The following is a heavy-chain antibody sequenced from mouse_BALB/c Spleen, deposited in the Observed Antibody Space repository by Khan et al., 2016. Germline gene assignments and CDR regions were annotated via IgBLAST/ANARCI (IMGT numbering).Heavy chain of an antibody. Sequence: EVKLLESGGGLVQPGGSLKLSCTTSGFDFSRYWMSWVRQAPGRGLEWIGEINPDSSTINYTPSLKDKFIISSDNAKNTLYLQMSKVRSEDTALYYWPRNWGVGFDYWGQGTTLTVSS. D-gene: IGHD4-1*01. V-gene: IGHV4-1*02. CDR2: INPDSSTI. CDR3: PRNWGVGFDY. J-gene: IGHJ2*01. CDR1: GFDFSRYW.